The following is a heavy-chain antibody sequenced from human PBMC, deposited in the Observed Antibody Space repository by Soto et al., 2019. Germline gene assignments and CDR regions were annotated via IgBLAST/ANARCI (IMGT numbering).Heavy chain of an antibody. CDR1: GYTFTSYA. J-gene: IGHJ4*02. CDR2: INAGNGNT. Sequence: ASVNVSCKASGYTFTSYAMHWVRQAPGQRLEWMGWINAGNGNTKYSQKFQGRVTITRDTSASTAYMELSSLRSEDTAVYYCARDARTAVAGPFDYRGPGTIVTVSS. D-gene: IGHD6-19*01. V-gene: IGHV1-3*01. CDR3: ARDARTAVAGPFDY.